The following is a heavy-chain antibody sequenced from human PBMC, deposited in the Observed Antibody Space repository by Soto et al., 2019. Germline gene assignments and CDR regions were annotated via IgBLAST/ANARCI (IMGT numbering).Heavy chain of an antibody. CDR3: ARDHPPLNCSSTSCYPTAAFDI. V-gene: IGHV3-21*01. CDR1: GFTFSSYS. Sequence: GGSLRLSCAASGFTFSSYSMNWVRQAPGKGLEWVSSISSSSYIYYADSVKGRFTISRDNAKNSLYLQMNSLRAEDTAVYYCARDHPPLNCSSTSCYPTAAFDIWGQGTMVTVSS. D-gene: IGHD2-2*01. CDR2: ISSSSYI. J-gene: IGHJ3*02.